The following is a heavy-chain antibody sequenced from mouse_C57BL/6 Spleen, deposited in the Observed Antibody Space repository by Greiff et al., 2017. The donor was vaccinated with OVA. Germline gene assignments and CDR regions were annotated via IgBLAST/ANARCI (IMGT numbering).Heavy chain of an antibody. J-gene: IGHJ4*01. CDR2: ISSGSSTI. V-gene: IGHV5-17*01. Sequence: DVKLVESGGGLVKPGGSLKLSCAASGFTFSDYGMHWVRQAPETGLEWVAYISSGSSTIYYADTVKGRFTISRDNAKNTLFLQMTSLRSEDTAMYYCANTMVKGYYAMDYWGQGTSVTVSS. CDR3: ANTMVKGYYAMDY. D-gene: IGHD2-1*01. CDR1: GFTFSDYG.